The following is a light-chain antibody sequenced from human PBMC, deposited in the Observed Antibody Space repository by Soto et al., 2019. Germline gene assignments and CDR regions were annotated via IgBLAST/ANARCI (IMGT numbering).Light chain of an antibody. V-gene: IGKV3-20*01. CDR1: QTVSSSF. Sequence: EMVLTQSPDTLSLSPGERATLSCRASQTVSSSFLAWYQQRPGQAPRLLIYGASSRATGIPDRFSGSGSGTDFTLTISRLEPEDLAVCYCLQYGNSPETFGQGTKVEIK. CDR3: LQYGNSPET. CDR2: GAS. J-gene: IGKJ1*01.